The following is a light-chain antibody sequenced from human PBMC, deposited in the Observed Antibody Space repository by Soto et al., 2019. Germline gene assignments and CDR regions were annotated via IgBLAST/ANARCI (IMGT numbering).Light chain of an antibody. J-gene: IGLJ1*01. CDR1: SSDVGGYNY. V-gene: IGLV2-14*01. CDR2: EVS. CDR3: SSYGSTSTRYV. Sequence: QSVLTQPASVSGSPGQSITISCTGTSSDVGGYNYVSWYQQHPGKAPKLMIYEVSNRPSGVSNRFSGSKSANTASLTISGRQAEDEADYFCSSYGSTSTRYVFGTGTKLTVL.